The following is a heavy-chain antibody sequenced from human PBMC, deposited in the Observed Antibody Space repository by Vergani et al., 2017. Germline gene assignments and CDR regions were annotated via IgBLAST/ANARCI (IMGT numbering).Heavy chain of an antibody. J-gene: IGHJ4*02. CDR1: GFTVSSNY. D-gene: IGHD6-19*01. V-gene: IGHV3-53*01. Sequence: VQLVESGGGVVQPGRSLRLSCAASGFTVSSNYMSWVRQSPGKGLEWVSVIYSGSSTYYADSVKGRFTISRDNSKNTLYLKMNSLIAEDTAVYYCARGLDSGCYESDFWGQGTLVTVSS. CDR3: ARGLDSGCYESDF. CDR2: IYSGSST.